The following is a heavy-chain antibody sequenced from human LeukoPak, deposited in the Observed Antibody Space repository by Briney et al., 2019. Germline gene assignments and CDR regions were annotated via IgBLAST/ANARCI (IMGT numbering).Heavy chain of an antibody. D-gene: IGHD3-3*01. CDR3: AGWYYDFWSGRAPYYFDY. Sequence: SETLSLTCAVSGGSFSGHYWSWIRQSPGKRLEWIGEINHSGSTNYNPSLKSRVTISVDTSKNQFSLKLSSVTAADTAVYYCAGWYYDFWSGRAPYYFDYWGQGTLVTVSS. V-gene: IGHV4-34*01. J-gene: IGHJ4*02. CDR1: GGSFSGHY. CDR2: INHSGST.